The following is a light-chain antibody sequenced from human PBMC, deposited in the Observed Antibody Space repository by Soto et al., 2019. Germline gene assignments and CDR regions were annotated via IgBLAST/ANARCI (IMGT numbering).Light chain of an antibody. Sequence: DIQMTQSPSTLSASVGDRVTITCRASQSISSWLAWYQQKPGKAPKVLIYKASNLQSGVPARFSGSGSGTDFTLTISSLQHDDFATYYCQPCNSYPPTCGQGTTVDIK. CDR2: KAS. J-gene: IGKJ1*01. V-gene: IGKV1-5*03. CDR1: QSISSW. CDR3: QPCNSYPPT.